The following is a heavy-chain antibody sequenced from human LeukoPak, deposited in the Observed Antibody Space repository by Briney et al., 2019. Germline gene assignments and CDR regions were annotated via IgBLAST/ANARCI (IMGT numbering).Heavy chain of an antibody. CDR3: ARGYYYYGSGSYYPH. D-gene: IGHD3-10*01. V-gene: IGHV4-4*07. CDR1: GGSISSYY. CDR2: IYDTGSP. J-gene: IGHJ4*02. Sequence: SETLSLTCTVSGGSISSYYWSWIRQPAGRGLEWIGRIYDTGSPNYNPSLKSRVTISVDTSKNQFSLKLSSVTAADTAVYYCARGYYYYGSGSYYPHWGQGTLVTVSS.